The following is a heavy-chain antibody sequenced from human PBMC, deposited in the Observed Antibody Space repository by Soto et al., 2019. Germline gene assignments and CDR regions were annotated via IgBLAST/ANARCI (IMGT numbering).Heavy chain of an antibody. CDR3: ARAITMVRGVILYGMDV. CDR1: GYTFTSYG. Sequence: QVQLVQSGAEVKKPGASVKVSCKASGYTFTSYGISWVRQAPGQGLEWMGWISAYNGNTNYAQKLQGRVTMTTDTSTSTDYMELRSLRSDDTAVYYCARAITMVRGVILYGMDVWGQGTTVTVSS. J-gene: IGHJ6*02. V-gene: IGHV1-18*01. CDR2: ISAYNGNT. D-gene: IGHD3-10*01.